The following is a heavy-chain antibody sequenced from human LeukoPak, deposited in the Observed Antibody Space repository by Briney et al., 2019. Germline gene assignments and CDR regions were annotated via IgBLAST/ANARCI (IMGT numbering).Heavy chain of an antibody. CDR2: IIPIFGTA. J-gene: IGHJ4*02. D-gene: IGHD6-6*01. Sequence: SVKVSCKASGGTFSSYAISWVRQAPGQGLEWIGGIIPIFGTANYAQKFQGRVTITADESTSTAYMELSSLRSEDTAVYYCARVGSDSSSSFSFDYWGQGTLVTVSS. CDR3: ARVGSDSSSSFSFDY. CDR1: GGTFSSYA. V-gene: IGHV1-69*13.